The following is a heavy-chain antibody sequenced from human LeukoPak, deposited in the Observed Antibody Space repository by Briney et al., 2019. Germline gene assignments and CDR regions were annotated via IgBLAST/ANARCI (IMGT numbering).Heavy chain of an antibody. Sequence: SLKVSCKASGGTFSSYAISWVRQPPGQGLEWMGEMIPIFGTANYAQKFQGRVTITADESTSTAYMELSSLRSEDTAVYYCAIFPTYCGGDCYDTNFDYWGQGTLVTVSS. V-gene: IGHV1-69*13. CDR3: AIFPTYCGGDCYDTNFDY. D-gene: IGHD2-21*02. J-gene: IGHJ4*02. CDR1: GGTFSSYA. CDR2: MIPIFGTA.